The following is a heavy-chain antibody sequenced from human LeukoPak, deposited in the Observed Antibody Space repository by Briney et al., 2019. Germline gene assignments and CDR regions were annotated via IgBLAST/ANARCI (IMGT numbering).Heavy chain of an antibody. CDR1: GGSISSYY. J-gene: IGHJ4*02. V-gene: IGHV4-59*01. D-gene: IGHD6-13*01. CDR3: ARGSSWPYYFDY. CDR2: IYYSGST. Sequence: SETLSLTCTVSGGSISSYYWSWIRQPPGKGLEWIGYIYYSGSTNYNPSLKSRDTISVDTSKNQFSLKLSSVTAADTAVYYCARGSSWPYYFDYWGQGTLVTVSS.